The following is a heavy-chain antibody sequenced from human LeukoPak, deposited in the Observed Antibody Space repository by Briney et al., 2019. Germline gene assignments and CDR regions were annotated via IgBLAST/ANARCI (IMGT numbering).Heavy chain of an antibody. CDR1: GYTFTSYG. Sequence: ASVKVSCKASGYTFTSYGISWVRQAPGQGLEWMGWISADNGNTNYAQKLQGRVTMTTDTSTSTAYMELRSLRSDDTAVYYCARAMVRGRGGPLTLNWFDPWGQGTLVTVSS. CDR3: ARAMVRGRGGPLTLNWFDP. CDR2: ISADNGNT. V-gene: IGHV1-18*01. D-gene: IGHD3-10*01. J-gene: IGHJ5*02.